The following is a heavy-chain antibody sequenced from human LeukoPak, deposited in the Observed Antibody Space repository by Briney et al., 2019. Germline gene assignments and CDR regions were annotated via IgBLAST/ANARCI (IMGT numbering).Heavy chain of an antibody. D-gene: IGHD6-13*01. CDR2: MNPNSGNT. J-gene: IGHJ6*02. Sequence: ASVKVSCKASGYTFTSYDINWVRQATGQGLEWMGWMNPNSGNTGYAQKFQGRVTMTRNTSISTAYMELSSLRSEDTAVYYCARDCSSWYYYYYGMDVWGQGTTVTVSS. CDR3: ARDCSSWYYYYYGMDV. CDR1: GYTFTSYD. V-gene: IGHV1-8*01.